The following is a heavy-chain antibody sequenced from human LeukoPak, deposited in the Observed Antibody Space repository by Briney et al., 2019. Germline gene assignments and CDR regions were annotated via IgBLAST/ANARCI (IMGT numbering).Heavy chain of an antibody. Sequence: TTSETLSLTCTVSGGSISSYYWSWVRQPAGKGLEWIGRIYASGNTNYNPSLKGRVTMSLDTSKNQFSLKLSSVTAADTAVYYCARFRVAGLKEAFDYWGQGTLVTVSS. V-gene: IGHV4-4*07. J-gene: IGHJ4*02. CDR3: ARFRVAGLKEAFDY. CDR1: GGSISSYY. D-gene: IGHD6-13*01. CDR2: IYASGNT.